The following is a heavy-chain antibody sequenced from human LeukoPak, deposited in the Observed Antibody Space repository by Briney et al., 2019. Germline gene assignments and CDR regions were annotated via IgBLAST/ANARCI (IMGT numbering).Heavy chain of an antibody. CDR1: GFTFSSYA. Sequence: PGGSLRLSCAASGFTFSSYAMSWVRQAPGKGLEWVSGITGSGGSTYYADSVKGRFTISRDNSKNTLYLQMNSLRAEDTAVYYCANRHYDSSGHKSYFDNWGQGTLVTVSS. D-gene: IGHD3-22*01. J-gene: IGHJ4*02. CDR3: ANRHYDSSGHKSYFDN. V-gene: IGHV3-23*01. CDR2: ITGSGGST.